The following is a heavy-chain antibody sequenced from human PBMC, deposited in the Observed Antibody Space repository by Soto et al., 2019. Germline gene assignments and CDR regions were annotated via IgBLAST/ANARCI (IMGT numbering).Heavy chain of an antibody. CDR3: AHGGPAASLDF. CDR2: IYWNDDK. CDR1: GFSLSTSGVG. J-gene: IGHJ4*02. Sequence: QITVKESGPPRVKPTQTLTLTCTFSGFSLSTSGVGVGWIRQPPGKALEWLTLIYWNDDKRYSPSLKSRLTITQDTSKIQVVLTMTNMDPVDTATYYCAHGGPAASLDFWGQGTLVSVSS. V-gene: IGHV2-5*01. D-gene: IGHD6-13*01.